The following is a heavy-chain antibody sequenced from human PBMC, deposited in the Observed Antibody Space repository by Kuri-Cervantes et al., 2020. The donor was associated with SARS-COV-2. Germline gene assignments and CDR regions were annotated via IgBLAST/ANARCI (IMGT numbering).Heavy chain of an antibody. CDR2: ISSSGSTI. Sequence: GGSLRLSCAAPGFTFSSYEMNWVRQAPGKGLEWVSYISSSGSTIYYADSVKGRFTISRDNAKNSLYLQMNSLRAEDTAVYYCANRGALSGSYYYYYYYYMDVWGKGTTVTVSS. CDR1: GFTFSSYE. CDR3: ANRGALSGSYYYYYYYYMDV. J-gene: IGHJ6*03. V-gene: IGHV3-48*03. D-gene: IGHD1-26*01.